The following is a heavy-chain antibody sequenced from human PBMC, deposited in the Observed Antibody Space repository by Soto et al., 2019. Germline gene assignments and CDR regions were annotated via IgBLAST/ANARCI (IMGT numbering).Heavy chain of an antibody. CDR2: IRSKVNTYAT. CDR3: TRLVDVPAAIRHYYGMDV. J-gene: IGHJ6*02. D-gene: IGHD2-2*01. CDR1: GFTFSASA. V-gene: IGHV3-73*01. Sequence: GGSLRLSCAASGFTFSASAMHWVRQASCKALEWVGRIRSKVNTYATAYAASVKGRFTISRDDSKNTAYLQMNSLKTEDTAVYYCTRLVDVPAAIRHYYGMDVWGQGTTVTVSS.